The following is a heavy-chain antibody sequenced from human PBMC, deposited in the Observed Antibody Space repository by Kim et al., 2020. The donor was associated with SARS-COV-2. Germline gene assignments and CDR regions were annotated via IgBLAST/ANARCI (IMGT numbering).Heavy chain of an antibody. J-gene: IGHJ6*02. D-gene: IGHD6-13*01. CDR2: ISSSGSTI. Sequence: GGSLRLSCAASGFTFSSYEMNWVRQAPGKGLEWVSYISSSGSTIYYADSVKGRFTISRDNAKNSLYLQMNSLRAEDTAVYYCARDPYSSSYNYYGIDVGGQGTTVTVSS. CDR1: GFTFSSYE. CDR3: ARDPYSSSYNYYGIDV. V-gene: IGHV3-48*03.